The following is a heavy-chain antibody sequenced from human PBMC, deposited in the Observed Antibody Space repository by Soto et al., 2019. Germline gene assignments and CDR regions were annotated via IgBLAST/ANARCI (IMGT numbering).Heavy chain of an antibody. V-gene: IGHV3-23*01. J-gene: IGHJ4*02. CDR1: GFTFSSYA. CDR2: IGGSGDNT. Sequence: PGGSLRLSCAASGFTFSSYAMSWVRQAPGKGLEWVSGIGGSGDNTYYADSVKGRFTISRDNSKNTLYLQMNSLRADDTAVYYCAKDYGEYHLQNFDSWGQGTLVTVSS. CDR3: AKDYGEYHLQNFDS. D-gene: IGHD2-2*01.